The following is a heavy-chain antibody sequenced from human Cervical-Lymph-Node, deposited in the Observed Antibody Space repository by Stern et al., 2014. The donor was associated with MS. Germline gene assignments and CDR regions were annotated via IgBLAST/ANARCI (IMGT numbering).Heavy chain of an antibody. CDR3: ATGGGYTYGSGYFDL. Sequence: VQLVESGGGVVQPGRSLRLSCAASGFTFSSYGMHWVRHAPGKGLEWVAAISYDGNTKYYADSVKGRFTISRDNSKNTLYLQINSLRAEDTTVYYCATGGGYTYGSGYFDLWGRGTLVSVSS. J-gene: IGHJ2*01. CDR1: GFTFSSYG. D-gene: IGHD5-18*01. CDR2: ISYDGNTK. V-gene: IGHV3-30*03.